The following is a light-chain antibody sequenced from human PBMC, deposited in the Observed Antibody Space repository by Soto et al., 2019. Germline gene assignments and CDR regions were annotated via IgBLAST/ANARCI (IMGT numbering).Light chain of an antibody. Sequence: QSVVTQPASVSGSLGQSIAIPCTGTSSDIGGYKYVSWYQQHPGKAPKLIIFEVSNRPSGVSDRFSGPTSGNTASLTISRLQAEDEADYYCTSYSRYRVLVFGRGTKVTVL. CDR2: EVS. CDR1: SSDIGGYKY. CDR3: TSYSRYRVLV. V-gene: IGLV2-14*01. J-gene: IGLJ3*02.